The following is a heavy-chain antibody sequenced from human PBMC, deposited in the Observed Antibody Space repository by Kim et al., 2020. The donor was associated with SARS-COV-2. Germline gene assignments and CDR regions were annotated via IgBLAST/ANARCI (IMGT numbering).Heavy chain of an antibody. Sequence: GGSLRLSCAASGFTFSSYAMSWVRQAPGKGLEWVSAISGSGGSTYYADSVKGRFTISRDNSKNTLYLQMNSLRAEDTAVYYCAKETRYYDSSGYYGYYFDYWGQGTLVTVSS. CDR3: AKETRYYDSSGYYGYYFDY. D-gene: IGHD3-22*01. J-gene: IGHJ4*02. V-gene: IGHV3-23*01. CDR2: ISGSGGST. CDR1: GFTFSSYA.